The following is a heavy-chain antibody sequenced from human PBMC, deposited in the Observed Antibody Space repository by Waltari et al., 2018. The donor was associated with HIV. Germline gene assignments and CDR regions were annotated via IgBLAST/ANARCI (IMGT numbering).Heavy chain of an antibody. D-gene: IGHD3-10*01. V-gene: IGHV3-30*18. CDR1: GFSFSTFG. Sequence: LLESGGGVVQPGGSLRLSCAASGFSFSTFGMHWVRQAPGKGVEWVALITSDGGNKKQKHSLRGRFTISRDNPSNTLYLEMNSLTPEDTAIYYCAKGRGRTFGSYGLDVWGQGTAVTVSS. CDR3: AKGRGRTFGSYGLDV. J-gene: IGHJ6*02. CDR2: ITSDGGNK.